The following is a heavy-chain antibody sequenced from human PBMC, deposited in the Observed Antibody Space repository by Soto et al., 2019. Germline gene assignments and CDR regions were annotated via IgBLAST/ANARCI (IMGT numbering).Heavy chain of an antibody. CDR2: ISGSGGST. D-gene: IGHD3-22*01. J-gene: IGHJ4*02. V-gene: IGHV3-23*01. Sequence: EVQLLESGGSLVQPGGSLRLSCAASGFTFSSYAMSWVRQAPGKGLEWVSAISGSGGSTYYADSVKGRFTISRDNSKNTLYLQMNSLRAEDTAVYYCAKTRYYYDSSGLNFDYWGQGTLVTVSS. CDR3: AKTRYYYDSSGLNFDY. CDR1: GFTFSSYA.